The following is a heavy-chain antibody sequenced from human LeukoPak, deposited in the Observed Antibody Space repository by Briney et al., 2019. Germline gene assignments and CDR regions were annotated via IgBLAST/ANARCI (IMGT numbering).Heavy chain of an antibody. V-gene: IGHV4-38-2*01. J-gene: IGHJ5*02. Sequence: PSETLSLTCAVSGYSISSGYYWGWIRQPPGKGLEWIGSIYHSGSTYYNPSLKSRVTISVDTSKNQFSLKLSSVTAADTAVYYCARPVHDFWSGLNWFDPWGQGTLVTVSS. CDR1: GYSISSGYY. D-gene: IGHD3-3*01. CDR2: IYHSGST. CDR3: ARPVHDFWSGLNWFDP.